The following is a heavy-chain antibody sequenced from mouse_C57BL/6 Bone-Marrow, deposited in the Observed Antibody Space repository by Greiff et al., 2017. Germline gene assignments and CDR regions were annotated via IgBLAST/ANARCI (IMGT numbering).Heavy chain of an antibody. CDR2: IYPRSGNT. Sequence: QVQLKQSGAELARPGASVKLSCKASGYTFTSYGISWVKQRTGQGLEWIGEIYPRSGNTYYNEKFKGKATLTADKSSSTAYMELRSLTSEDSAVYFCARRIYYDYDDGAWFAYWGQGTLVTVSA. V-gene: IGHV1-81*01. D-gene: IGHD2-4*01. CDR1: GYTFTSYG. J-gene: IGHJ3*01. CDR3: ARRIYYDYDDGAWFAY.